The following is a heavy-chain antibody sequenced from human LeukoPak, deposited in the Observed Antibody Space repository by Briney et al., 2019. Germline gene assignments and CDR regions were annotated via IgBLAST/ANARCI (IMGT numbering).Heavy chain of an antibody. CDR1: GYIFTNYY. J-gene: IGHJ4*02. D-gene: IGHD4-17*01. CDR2: INPSGGFT. CDR3: ARDGDYGDYVLDH. Sequence: ASVKVSCKASGYIFTNYYMHWVRQAPGQGLEWMGIINPSGGFTSNAQKFQGRVTMTRDTSTSTVYMELSSLRSEDTALYYSARDGDYGDYVLDHWGQGTLVTVFS. V-gene: IGHV1-46*01.